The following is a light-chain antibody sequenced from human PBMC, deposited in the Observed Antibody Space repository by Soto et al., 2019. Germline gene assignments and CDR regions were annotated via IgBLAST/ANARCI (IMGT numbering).Light chain of an antibody. V-gene: IGLV2-8*01. CDR3: SSYAGSNNLGV. J-gene: IGLJ1*01. Sequence: QSVLTQPPSASGSPGQSVTISCTGTSSDVGGYNYVSWYQQHPGKAPKLMIYEVSKRPSGVPDRFSGSKSGITASLTVSGLQAEDEADYYCSSYAGSNNLGVFGTGTKLTVL. CDR2: EVS. CDR1: SSDVGGYNY.